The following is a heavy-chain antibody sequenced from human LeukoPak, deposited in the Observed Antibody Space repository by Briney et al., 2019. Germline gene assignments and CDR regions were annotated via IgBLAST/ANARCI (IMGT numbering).Heavy chain of an antibody. Sequence: ASVKVSCKASGYTFTSYDINWVRQATGQGLEWMGWMNPNSGNTGYAQKFQGRVTMTRNTSISTAYMELSSLRSEDTAVYYCARCSSGHLEWGYYFDYWGQGTLVTVSS. CDR2: MNPNSGNT. J-gene: IGHJ4*02. V-gene: IGHV1-8*01. CDR3: ARCSSGHLEWGYYFDY. D-gene: IGHD3-3*01. CDR1: GYTFTSYD.